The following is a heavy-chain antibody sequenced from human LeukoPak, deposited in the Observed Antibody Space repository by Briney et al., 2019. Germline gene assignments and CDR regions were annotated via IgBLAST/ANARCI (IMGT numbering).Heavy chain of an antibody. CDR3: AKGEYSSSSADAFDI. J-gene: IGHJ3*02. CDR1: GFTVSSNY. CDR2: ISGSGGST. Sequence: GGSLRLSCAASGFTVSSNYMSWVRQAPGKGLEWVSAISGSGGSTYYADSVKGRFTISRDNSKDTLYLQMNSLRAEDTAVYHCAKGEYSSSSADAFDIWGQGTMVTVSS. V-gene: IGHV3-23*01. D-gene: IGHD6-6*01.